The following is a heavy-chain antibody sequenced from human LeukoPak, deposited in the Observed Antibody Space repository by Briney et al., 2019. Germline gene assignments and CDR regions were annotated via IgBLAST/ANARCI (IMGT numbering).Heavy chain of an antibody. CDR3: ARDRYQLLWWRNTFDY. Sequence: GGSLRLSCAASGFTFNYYWLTWVRQAPGKGLEWVANIQQDGSEKYYVDSVKGRFIISRDNAKNSLYLQMNSLRAEDTAVYYCARDRYQLLWWRNTFDYWGQGTLVTVSS. D-gene: IGHD2-2*01. CDR1: GFTFNYYW. CDR2: IQQDGSEK. V-gene: IGHV3-7*01. J-gene: IGHJ4*02.